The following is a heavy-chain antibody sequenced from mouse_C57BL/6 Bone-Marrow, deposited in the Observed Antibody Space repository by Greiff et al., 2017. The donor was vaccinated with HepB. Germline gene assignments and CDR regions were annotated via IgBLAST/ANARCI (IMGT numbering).Heavy chain of an antibody. D-gene: IGHD1-1*01. CDR2: IYPGSGST. CDR3: ARVEVYYGSSSDY. Sequence: QVQLQQPGAELVKPGASVKMSCKASGYTFTSYWITWVKQRPGQGLEWIGDIYPGSGSTNYNEKFKSKATLTVDTSSSTAYMQLSSLTSEDSAVYYCARVEVYYGSSSDYWGQGTTLTVSS. V-gene: IGHV1-55*01. J-gene: IGHJ2*01. CDR1: GYTFTSYW.